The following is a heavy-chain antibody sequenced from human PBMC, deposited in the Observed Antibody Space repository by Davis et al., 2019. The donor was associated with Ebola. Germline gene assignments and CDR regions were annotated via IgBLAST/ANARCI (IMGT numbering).Heavy chain of an antibody. CDR2: LSDTAGNT. J-gene: IGHJ4*02. D-gene: IGHD2-2*01. V-gene: IGHV3-23*01. CDR3: ANLRYQLLSDY. CDR1: GFTLSTYA. Sequence: GESLKISCAASGFTLSTYAMSWVRQAPGKGLEWVSALSDTAGNTYYADSVKGRFTISRDNSKNTLYLQMNSLRAEDTAVYYCANLRYQLLSDYWGQGTLVTVSS.